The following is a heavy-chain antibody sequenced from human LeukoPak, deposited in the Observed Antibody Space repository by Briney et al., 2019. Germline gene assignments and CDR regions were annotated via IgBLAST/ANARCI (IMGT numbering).Heavy chain of an antibody. CDR3: ARGGRYAYFLDY. J-gene: IGHJ4*02. Sequence: GGSLRLSCVASGLTLSTYSMNWVRQAPGKGLEWVSSISSSSSYIYYADSVKGRFTISRDNAKNTVYVHMNSLRDEDTAVYYCARGGRYAYFLDYWGQGTLVTVSS. CDR2: ISSSSSYI. CDR1: GLTLSTYS. V-gene: IGHV3-21*01. D-gene: IGHD3-16*01.